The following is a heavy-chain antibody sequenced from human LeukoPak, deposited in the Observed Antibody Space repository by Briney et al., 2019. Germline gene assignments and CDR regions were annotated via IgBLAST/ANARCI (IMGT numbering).Heavy chain of an antibody. V-gene: IGHV4-59*08. D-gene: IGHD5-24*01. Sequence: SETLPLTCTVSGGSVSSYYWSWIRQPPGKGLEWIGYIYYSGSTNYNPSLKSRVTISVDTSKNQFSLKLSSVTAADTAVYYCARRDGYGTPLFDIWGQGTMVTVSS. CDR1: GGSVSSYY. CDR2: IYYSGST. CDR3: ARRDGYGTPLFDI. J-gene: IGHJ3*02.